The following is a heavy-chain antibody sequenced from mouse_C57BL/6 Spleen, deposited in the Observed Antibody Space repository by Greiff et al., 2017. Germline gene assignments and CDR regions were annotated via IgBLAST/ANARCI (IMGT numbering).Heavy chain of an antibody. J-gene: IGHJ1*03. V-gene: IGHV1-52*01. D-gene: IGHD1-1*01. Sequence: QVQLQQPGAELVRPGSSVKLSCKASGYTFTSYWMHWVKQRPIQGLEWIGNIDPSDSETHYNQKFKDKATLTVDKSSSTAYMQLSSLTSEDSAVYYCAQGDYYGSYWYFDVWGTGTTVTVSS. CDR1: GYTFTSYW. CDR2: IDPSDSET. CDR3: AQGDYYGSYWYFDV.